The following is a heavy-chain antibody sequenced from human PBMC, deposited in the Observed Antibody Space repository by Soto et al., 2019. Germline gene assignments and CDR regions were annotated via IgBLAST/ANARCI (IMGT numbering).Heavy chain of an antibody. D-gene: IGHD3-10*01. CDR2: INHSGST. CDR3: ARVVAEGYYGSGSYYNVHYYYYYYGMYV. J-gene: IGHJ6*02. CDR1: GGSFSGYY. V-gene: IGHV4-34*01. Sequence: SETLSLTCAVYGGSFSGYYWSWIRQPPGKGLEWIGEINHSGSTNYNPSLKSRVTISVDTSKNQFSLKLSSVTAADTAVYYCARVVAEGYYGSGSYYNVHYYYYYYGMYVWGQGTTVTVSS.